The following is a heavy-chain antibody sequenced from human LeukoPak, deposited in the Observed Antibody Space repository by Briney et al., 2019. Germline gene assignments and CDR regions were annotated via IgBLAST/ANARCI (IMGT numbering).Heavy chain of an antibody. D-gene: IGHD3-10*01. CDR2: ISYDGSNK. J-gene: IGHJ6*02. CDR3: AKELRGYYYYYGMDV. Sequence: PGGSLRLSCAASGFTFSSYGMHWVRQAPGKRLEWVAVISYDGSNKYYADSVKGRFTISRDNSKNTLYLQMNSLRAEDTAVYYCAKELRGYYYYYGMDVWGQGTTVTVSS. V-gene: IGHV3-30*18. CDR1: GFTFSSYG.